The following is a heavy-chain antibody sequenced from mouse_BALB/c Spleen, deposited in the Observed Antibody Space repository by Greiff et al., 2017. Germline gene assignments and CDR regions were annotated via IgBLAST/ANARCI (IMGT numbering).Heavy chain of an antibody. CDR1: GFTFSSYA. J-gene: IGHJ4*01. CDR2: ISSGGST. CDR3: ARADGYYVAYYAMDY. Sequence: EVKLVESGGGLVKPGGSLKLSCAASGFTFSSYAMSWVRQTPEKRLEWVASISSGGSTYYPDRVKGRFTISRDNARNILYLQMSSLRSEDTAMYYCARADGYYVAYYAMDYWGQGTSVTVSS. D-gene: IGHD2-3*01. V-gene: IGHV5-6-5*01.